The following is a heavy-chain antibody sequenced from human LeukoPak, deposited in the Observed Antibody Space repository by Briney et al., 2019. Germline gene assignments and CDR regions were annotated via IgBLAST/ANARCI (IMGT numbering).Heavy chain of an antibody. CDR2: ISYDGSNK. J-gene: IGHJ3*02. V-gene: IGHV3-30*18. CDR3: AKDLRAWYYYDSSGYYLDAFDI. CDR1: GFTFSSYG. Sequence: GGSLRLSCAASGFTFSSYGMHWVRQAPGEGLEWVAVISYDGSNKYYADSVKGRFTISRDNSKNTLYLQMNSLRAEDTAVYYCAKDLRAWYYYDSSGYYLDAFDIWGQGTMVTVSS. D-gene: IGHD3-22*01.